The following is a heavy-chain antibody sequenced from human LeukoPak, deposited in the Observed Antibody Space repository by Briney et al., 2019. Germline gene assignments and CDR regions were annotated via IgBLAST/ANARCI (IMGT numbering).Heavy chain of an antibody. CDR2: IYYSGST. J-gene: IGHJ4*02. Sequence: SQTLSLTCTVSGGSISSGGYYWSWIRQHPGKGLEWIGYIYYSGSTYYNPSLKSRVTISVDTSKNQFSLKLSSVTAADTAVYYCARNAGIVGATEDYWGQGTLVTVSS. CDR1: GGSISSGGYY. D-gene: IGHD1-26*01. CDR3: ARNAGIVGATEDY. V-gene: IGHV4-31*03.